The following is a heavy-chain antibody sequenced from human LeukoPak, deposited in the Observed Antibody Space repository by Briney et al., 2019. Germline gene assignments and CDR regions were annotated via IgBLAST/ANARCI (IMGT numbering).Heavy chain of an antibody. V-gene: IGHV3-23*01. Sequence: GGSLRLSCAASGFTFSNFAMSWVRQAPGKGLEWVSVISASGNDIYYADSVKGRFTISRDNSGNTLYLQMNSLRVEDTAVYYCARNYDWGQGTLVTVSS. D-gene: IGHD3-16*01. J-gene: IGHJ4*02. CDR1: GFTFSNFA. CDR2: ISASGNDI. CDR3: ARNYD.